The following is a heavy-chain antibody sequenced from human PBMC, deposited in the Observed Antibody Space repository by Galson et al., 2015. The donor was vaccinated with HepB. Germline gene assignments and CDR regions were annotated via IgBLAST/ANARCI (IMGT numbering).Heavy chain of an antibody. Sequence: SVKVSCKASGYTFTSYGISWVRQAPGQGLEWMGWISAYNGNTNYAQKLQGRVTMTTDTSTSTAYMELRSLRSDDTAVYYCARNFDYYDSSGYFDYWGQGTLVTVSS. CDR1: GYTFTSYG. J-gene: IGHJ4*02. V-gene: IGHV1-18*01. CDR3: ARNFDYYDSSGYFDY. D-gene: IGHD3-22*01. CDR2: ISAYNGNT.